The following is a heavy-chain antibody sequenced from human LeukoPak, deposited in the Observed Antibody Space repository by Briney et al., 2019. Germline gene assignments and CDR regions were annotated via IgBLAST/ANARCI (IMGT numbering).Heavy chain of an antibody. CDR3: ARAATVTNFYYYYYMDV. D-gene: IGHD4-11*01. CDR1: GYTFTSYD. Sequence: GASVKVSCKASGYTFTSYDINWVRQATGQGLEWMGWMNPNSGNTGYAQKFQGRVTMTRNTSISTAYMELSSLRSEDTAVYYCARAATVTNFYYYYYMDVWGKGTTVTVSS. V-gene: IGHV1-8*01. CDR2: MNPNSGNT. J-gene: IGHJ6*03.